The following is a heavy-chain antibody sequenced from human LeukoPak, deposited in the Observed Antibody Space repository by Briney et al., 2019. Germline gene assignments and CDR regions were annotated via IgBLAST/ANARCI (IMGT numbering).Heavy chain of an antibody. CDR1: GASFSDYY. Sequence: SETLSLTRAVSGASFSDYYWSWVRQSPGKGLEWIGEINHSGVTHYNPSLKSRVTMSADTSKNQFSLNLTSLTAADSAVYYCAKLSPRSGWGQGTLVTVSS. J-gene: IGHJ4*02. CDR3: AKLSPRSG. D-gene: IGHD2/OR15-2a*01. CDR2: INHSGVT. V-gene: IGHV4-34*01.